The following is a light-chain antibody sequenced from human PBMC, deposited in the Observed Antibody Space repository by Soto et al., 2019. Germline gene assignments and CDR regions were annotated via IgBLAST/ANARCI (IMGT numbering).Light chain of an antibody. J-gene: IGKJ1*01. V-gene: IGKV3-20*01. CDR3: QQYGSSSWT. CDR1: QSVSSSY. Sequence: EIVLTQSPCTLSLSPGERATLSCRASQSVSSSYLAWYQQKPGQAPRLLIYGASSRATGIPVRFSGSGSGTDFTLTISRLEPEDFAVYYCQQYGSSSWTFGQGTKVDIK. CDR2: GAS.